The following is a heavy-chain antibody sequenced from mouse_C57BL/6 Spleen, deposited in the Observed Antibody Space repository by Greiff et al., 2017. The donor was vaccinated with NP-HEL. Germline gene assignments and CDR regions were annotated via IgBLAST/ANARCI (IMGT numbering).Heavy chain of an antibody. CDR3: ARKVYYGSSYEYFDV. CDR1: GYTFTSYG. Sequence: QVQLKQSGAELARPGASVKLSCKASGYTFTSYGISWVKQSTGQGLEWIGEIYPRSGNTYYNEKFKGKATLTADKSSSTAYMELRSLTSEDSAVYFCARKVYYGSSYEYFDVWGTGTTVTVSS. CDR2: IYPRSGNT. D-gene: IGHD1-1*01. V-gene: IGHV1-81*01. J-gene: IGHJ1*03.